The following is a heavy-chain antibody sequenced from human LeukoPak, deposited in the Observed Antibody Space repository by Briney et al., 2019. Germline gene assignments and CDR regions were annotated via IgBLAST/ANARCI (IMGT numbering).Heavy chain of an antibody. D-gene: IGHD1-20*01. CDR2: INAGNGNT. Sequence: ASVKVSCKASGYTFTSYAMHWVRQAPGQRLEWMGWINAGNGNTKYSQKFQGRVTITRDTSASTAYMELSSLRSEDTAVYYCATNNWNDVGSYYYGMDVWGQGTTVTVSS. CDR3: ATNNWNDVGSYYYGMDV. CDR1: GYTFTSYA. V-gene: IGHV1-3*01. J-gene: IGHJ6*02.